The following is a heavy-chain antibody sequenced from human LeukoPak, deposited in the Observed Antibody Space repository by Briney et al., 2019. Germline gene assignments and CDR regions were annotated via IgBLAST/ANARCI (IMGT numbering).Heavy chain of an antibody. CDR1: GFTFSSYA. V-gene: IGHV3-23*01. CDR3: ARIVGATYYFDY. Sequence: GGSLRLSCAASGFTFSSYAMSWVRQAPGKGLEWVSAISGSGGSTYYADSVKGRFTISRDNSKNTLYLQMNSLRAEDTAVYYCARIVGATYYFDYWGQGTLVTISS. D-gene: IGHD1-26*01. CDR2: ISGSGGST. J-gene: IGHJ4*02.